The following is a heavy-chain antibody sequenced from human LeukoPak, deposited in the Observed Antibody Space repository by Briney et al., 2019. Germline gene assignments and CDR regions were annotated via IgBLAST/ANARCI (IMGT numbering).Heavy chain of an antibody. CDR2: TRNKANSYTT. V-gene: IGHV3-72*01. CDR3: GRDGSNILTAYAFDI. Sequence: PGGSLRLSCAASGFTFSDHYMDWVRQAPGKGLEWVGRTRNKANSYTTEYAASVKGRFTISRDDSKNSLYLQMNSLTAEDTALYYCGRDGSNILTAYAFDIWGQGTMVTVSS. CDR1: GFTFSDHY. D-gene: IGHD3-9*01. J-gene: IGHJ3*02.